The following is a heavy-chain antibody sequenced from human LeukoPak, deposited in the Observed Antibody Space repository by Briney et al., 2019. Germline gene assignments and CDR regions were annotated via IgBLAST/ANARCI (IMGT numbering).Heavy chain of an antibody. CDR2: INSDGSGT. V-gene: IGHV3-74*01. CDR3: AREWDYSSGWYDF. J-gene: IGHJ4*02. D-gene: IGHD6-19*01. CDR1: GFTFSSHW. Sequence: GGSLRLSCAASGFTFSSHWMHWVRQVPGKGLVWVSRINSDGSGTSYADSVKGRFTISRDNAKYTLYLQMNSLRAEDTAVYYCAREWDYSSGWYDFGGQGNLVTVSS.